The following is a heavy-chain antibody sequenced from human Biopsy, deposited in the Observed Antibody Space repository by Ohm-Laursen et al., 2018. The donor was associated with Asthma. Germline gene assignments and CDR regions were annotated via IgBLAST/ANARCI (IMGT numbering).Heavy chain of an antibody. CDR1: GGSIRSHD. CDR2: VSHTGRT. V-gene: IGHV4-59*07. Sequence: SDTLSLTCTVSGGSIRSHDWTWIRLPPGKGLEYIGDVSHTGRTNYNPSLKSRVTMSLDTSKNQFSLRLTSVTPADTAVYYCARLADCSGGACYSYGWFDPWGQGTRVTVSS. J-gene: IGHJ5*02. CDR3: ARLADCSGGACYSYGWFDP. D-gene: IGHD2-15*01.